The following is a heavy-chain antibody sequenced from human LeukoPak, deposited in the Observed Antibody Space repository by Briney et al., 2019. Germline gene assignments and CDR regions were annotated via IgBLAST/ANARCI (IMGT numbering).Heavy chain of an antibody. CDR3: ARDTVRYYGSGSHLDY. J-gene: IGHJ4*02. CDR2: IGSSGRPI. V-gene: IGHV3-11*04. D-gene: IGHD3-10*01. CDR1: GFTFSDYY. Sequence: GGSLRLSCAASGFTFSDYYMSWIRQAPGKGLEWVSYIGSSGRPIYYADSVKGRFTISRDNAKNSLYLQMNSLRAEDTAVYYCARDTVRYYGSGSHLDYWGQGTLVTVSS.